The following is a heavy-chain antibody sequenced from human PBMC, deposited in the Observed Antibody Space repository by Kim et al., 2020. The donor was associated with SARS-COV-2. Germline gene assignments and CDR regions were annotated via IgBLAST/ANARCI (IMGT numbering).Heavy chain of an antibody. CDR1: GFTFSSYA. D-gene: IGHD3-10*01. Sequence: GGSLRLSCAASGFTFSSYAMHWVRQAPGKGLEWVAVISYDGSNKYYADSVKGRFTISRDNSKNTLYLQMNSLRAEDTAVYYCARDNMVRGVIDYYYYGMDVWGQGTTVTVSS. J-gene: IGHJ6*02. CDR2: ISYDGSNK. CDR3: ARDNMVRGVIDYYYYGMDV. V-gene: IGHV3-30*04.